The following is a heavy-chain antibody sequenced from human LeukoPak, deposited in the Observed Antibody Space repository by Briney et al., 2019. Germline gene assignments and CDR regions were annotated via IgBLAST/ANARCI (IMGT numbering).Heavy chain of an antibody. J-gene: IGHJ4*02. Sequence: SETLSLTCAVSGYSISSGYYWGWIRQPPGKGLEWIGTFHHPGTTYYNPSLSSRVTISVDTSKNQFSLRLNSVTAADTAVYFCARDPGYTANWNHFDYWGQGALVTVSP. D-gene: IGHD1-20*01. CDR3: ARDPGYTANWNHFDY. V-gene: IGHV4-38-2*02. CDR1: GYSISSGYY. CDR2: FHHPGTT.